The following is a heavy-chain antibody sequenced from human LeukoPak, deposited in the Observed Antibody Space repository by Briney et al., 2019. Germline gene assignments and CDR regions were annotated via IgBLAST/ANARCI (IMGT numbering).Heavy chain of an antibody. Sequence: ASVKVSCKASGYTFTIYGISWVRQAPGQGPEWMGWINTDTGNPTYARGFTGQYVFSVDTSVTTAYLQINSLRTEDTAVYYCARGGYYGGSGTYGFFDYWGQGSLVTVSS. V-gene: IGHV7-4-1*02. CDR3: ARGGYYGGSGTYGFFDY. D-gene: IGHD3-10*01. CDR1: GYTFTIYG. CDR2: INTDTGNP. J-gene: IGHJ4*03.